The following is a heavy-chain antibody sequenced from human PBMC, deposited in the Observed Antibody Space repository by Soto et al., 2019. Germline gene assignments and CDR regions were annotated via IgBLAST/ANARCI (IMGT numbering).Heavy chain of an antibody. CDR3: ARITGGYYFLNWFDH. CDR2: INHSGST. D-gene: IGHD3-10*01. CDR1: AGSFSVYY. V-gene: IGHV4-34*01. J-gene: IGHJ5*02. Sequence: LXLTCAVYAGSFSVYYWSWIRQPPGKGLECIGEINHSGSTNYNPSLKSRVTISVDTSKNQFSLKLSSVTAADTAVYYCARITGGYYFLNWFDHWGQGNLVTVSS.